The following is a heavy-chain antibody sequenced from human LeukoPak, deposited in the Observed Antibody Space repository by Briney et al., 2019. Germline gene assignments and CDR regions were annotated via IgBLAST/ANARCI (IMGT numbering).Heavy chain of an antibody. CDR3: AELGITMIGGV. D-gene: IGHD3-10*02. CDR1: GFTVSNNY. V-gene: IGHV3-66*01. J-gene: IGHJ6*04. Sequence: GGSLRLSCAASGFTVSNNYMSWVRQAPGKGLEWVSTIDSDGGTYYADSVKARFTISRDNSQNTLYLQMNSLRAEDAAVYYCAELGITMIGGVWGKGTTVTISS. CDR2: IDSDGGT.